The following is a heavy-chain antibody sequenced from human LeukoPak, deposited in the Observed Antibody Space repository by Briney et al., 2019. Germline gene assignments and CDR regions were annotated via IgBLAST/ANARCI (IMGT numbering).Heavy chain of an antibody. J-gene: IGHJ4*02. CDR1: GGSISSYY. V-gene: IGHV4-4*07. CDR3: ARRDTAMAAIDY. CDR2: IYTSGST. D-gene: IGHD5-18*01. Sequence: SETLSLTCTVSGGSISSYYWSWIRQPAGKGLEWIGRIYTSGSTNYNPSLKSRVTISVDTSKNQFSLKVNSVTAADTAVYYCARRDTAMAAIDYWGQGTLVTVSS.